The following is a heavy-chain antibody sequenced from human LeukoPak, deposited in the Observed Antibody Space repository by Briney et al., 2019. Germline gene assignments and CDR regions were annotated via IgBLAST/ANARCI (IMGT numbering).Heavy chain of an antibody. CDR2: IDYSGST. V-gene: IGHV4-31*03. Sequence: SQTLSLTCTVSGGSISSGGYYWSWIRQLPGKGLEWIGYIDYSGSTNYNPSLKRRVTISVDTSKNQFSLKLSSVTAADTAVYYCARGESKRYSGYDYYVMDVWGQGTTVTVSS. D-gene: IGHD5-12*01. CDR1: GGSISSGGYY. J-gene: IGHJ6*02. CDR3: ARGESKRYSGYDYYVMDV.